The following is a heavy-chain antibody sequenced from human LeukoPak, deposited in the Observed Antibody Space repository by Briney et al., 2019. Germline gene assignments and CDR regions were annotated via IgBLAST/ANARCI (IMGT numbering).Heavy chain of an antibody. V-gene: IGHV3-7*01. J-gene: IGHJ4*02. CDR2: INPDGSGT. CDR1: GFSFSPYW. D-gene: IGHD4-17*01. CDR3: ARLFGGVTTFDY. Sequence: EGSLRLSCAASGFSFSPYWMSWVRQGPGKGLDWVASINPDGSGTSYVDSVKGRFTISRDNAQNSLYLQMNSLSAEDTAVYYCARLFGGVTTFDYWGQGTLVTVSS.